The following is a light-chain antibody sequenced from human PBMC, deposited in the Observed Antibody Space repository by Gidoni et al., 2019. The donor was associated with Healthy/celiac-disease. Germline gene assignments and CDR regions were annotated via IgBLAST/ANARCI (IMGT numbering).Light chain of an antibody. J-gene: IGKJ1*01. CDR3: QQRSNWPT. V-gene: IGKV3-11*01. Sequence: EIVLTHSPATLSLSPGERATLSCKASQSVSSYLAWYQQKPGQAPRLLIYDASNRATTIPARFSGSGSGTDFTLTISSLEPEDFAVYYCQQRSNWPTFGQGTKVEIK. CDR2: DAS. CDR1: QSVSSY.